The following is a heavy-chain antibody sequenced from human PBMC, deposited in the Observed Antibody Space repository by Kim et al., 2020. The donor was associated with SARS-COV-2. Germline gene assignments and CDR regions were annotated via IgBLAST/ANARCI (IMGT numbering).Heavy chain of an antibody. CDR1: GFTFSSYG. J-gene: IGHJ4*02. D-gene: IGHD3-10*01. CDR2: ISYDGSNK. V-gene: IGHV3-30*18. Sequence: GGSLRLSCAASGFTFSSYGMHWVCQAPGKGLEWVAVISYDGSNKYYADSVKGRFTISRDNSKNTLYLQMNSLRAEDTAVYYCAKAGRLYYGSGSYPDYWGQGTLVTVSS. CDR3: AKAGRLYYGSGSYPDY.